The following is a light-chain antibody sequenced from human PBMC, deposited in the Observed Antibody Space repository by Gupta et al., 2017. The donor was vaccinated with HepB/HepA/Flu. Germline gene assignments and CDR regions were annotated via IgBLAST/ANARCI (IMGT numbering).Light chain of an antibody. Sequence: QSALTQPPSASVSPGQSVTISCTGTSSDVGGYNHVSWYQQHPGTAPKLMIFEVNQRPSGVPDRFSGSKSGNTASLTVSGLQADDEANYYCSSYAGSNNVVFGGGTKLTVL. J-gene: IGLJ2*01. CDR3: SSYAGSNNVV. CDR2: EVN. CDR1: SSDVGGYNH. V-gene: IGLV2-8*01.